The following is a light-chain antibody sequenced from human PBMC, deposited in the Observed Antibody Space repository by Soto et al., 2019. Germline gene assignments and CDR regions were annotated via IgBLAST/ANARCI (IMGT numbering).Light chain of an antibody. CDR3: HSYDVSLSGPV. V-gene: IGLV1-40*01. Sequence: QSVLTQPPSVSGAPGQRVTISCTGSSSNIGAGYDVHWYQQLPGTAPKVLIYDNNNRPSGVPDRFSGSKSGTSAYLAITGFKSEDEADYYCHSYDVSLSGPVFGGGTKLTVL. CDR1: SSNIGAGYD. J-gene: IGLJ2*01. CDR2: DNN.